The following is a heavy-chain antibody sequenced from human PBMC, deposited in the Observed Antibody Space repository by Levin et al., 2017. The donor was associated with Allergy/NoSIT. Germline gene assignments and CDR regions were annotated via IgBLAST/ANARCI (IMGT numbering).Heavy chain of an antibody. Sequence: PGGSLRLSCAASGFTFSSYGMHWVRQAPGKGLEWVAVIWYDGSNKYYADSVKGRFTISRDNSKNTLYLQMNSLRAEDTAVYYCARAVYCVSTSCYARDQNWFDPWGQGTLVTVSS. J-gene: IGHJ5*02. CDR1: GFTFSSYG. CDR2: IWYDGSNK. CDR3: ARAVYCVSTSCYARDQNWFDP. V-gene: IGHV3-33*01. D-gene: IGHD2-2*01.